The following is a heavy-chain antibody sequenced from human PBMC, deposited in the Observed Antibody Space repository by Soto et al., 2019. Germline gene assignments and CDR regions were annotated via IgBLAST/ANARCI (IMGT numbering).Heavy chain of an antibody. V-gene: IGHV1-69*08. CDR2: IIPILGIA. Sequence: QVQLVQSGAEVKKPGSSVKVSCKASGGTFSSYTISWVRQAPGQGLEWMGRIIPILGIANYAQKFQGRVTITADKSTSTAYMELSSLSSEDTAVYYCARDRSIGDDFWSVDWGQGTLVTVSS. CDR3: ARDRSIGDDFWSVD. CDR1: GGTFSSYT. D-gene: IGHD3-3*01. J-gene: IGHJ4*02.